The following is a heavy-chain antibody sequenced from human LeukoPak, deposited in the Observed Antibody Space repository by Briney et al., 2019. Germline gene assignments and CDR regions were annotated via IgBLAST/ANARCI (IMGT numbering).Heavy chain of an antibody. CDR2: MNPNSGNT. D-gene: IGHD6-19*01. J-gene: IGHJ5*02. V-gene: IGHV1-8*01. CDR3: ARAVRGGWYYDP. CDR1: GYTFTSYD. Sequence: ASVKVSCKASGYTFTSYDINWVRQATGQGLEWMGWMNPNSGNTGYAQKFQGRVTMTRNTSIGTAYMELSSLRSEDTAVYYCARAVRGGWYYDPWGQGTLVTVSS.